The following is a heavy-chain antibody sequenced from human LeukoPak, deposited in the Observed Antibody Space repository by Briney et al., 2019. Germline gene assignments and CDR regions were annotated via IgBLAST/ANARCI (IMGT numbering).Heavy chain of an antibody. D-gene: IGHD3-16*01. CDR2: IYSGGST. J-gene: IGHJ3*02. Sequence: GGSLRLSCAASGFTVSSNYMSWVRQAPGKGLEWVPVIYSGGSTYYADSVKGRFTISRDNSKNTLYLQMNSLRAEDTAVYYCARIVREHGTYDAFDIWGQGTMVTVSS. CDR1: GFTVSSNY. CDR3: ARIVREHGTYDAFDI. V-gene: IGHV3-53*01.